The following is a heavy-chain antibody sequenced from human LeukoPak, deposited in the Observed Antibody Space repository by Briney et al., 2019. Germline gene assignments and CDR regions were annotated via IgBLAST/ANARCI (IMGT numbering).Heavy chain of an antibody. V-gene: IGHV3-33*01. CDR2: IWYDGSNK. Sequence: GGSLRLSCAASGFTFSSYGMHWVRQAPGKGLEWVAVIWYDGSNKYYADSVKGRFTISRDNSKNTLYLQMSSLRAEDTAVYYCARDRLVVVRNWFDPWGQGTLVTVSS. D-gene: IGHD3-22*01. CDR3: ARDRLVVVRNWFDP. J-gene: IGHJ5*02. CDR1: GFTFSSYG.